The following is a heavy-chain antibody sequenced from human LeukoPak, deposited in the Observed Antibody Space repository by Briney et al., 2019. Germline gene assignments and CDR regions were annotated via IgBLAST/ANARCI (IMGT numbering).Heavy chain of an antibody. D-gene: IGHD6-19*01. CDR3: ARDPVVDSSGWYDAFDI. CDR1: GVSISSYY. J-gene: IGHJ3*02. CDR2: IYYSGST. V-gene: IGHV4-59*01. Sequence: SETLSLTCTVSGVSISSYYWSWIRQPPGKGLERIGYIYYSGSTNYNPSLKSRVTISVDTSKNQFSLKLSSVTAADTAVYYCARDPVVDSSGWYDAFDIWGQGTMVTVSS.